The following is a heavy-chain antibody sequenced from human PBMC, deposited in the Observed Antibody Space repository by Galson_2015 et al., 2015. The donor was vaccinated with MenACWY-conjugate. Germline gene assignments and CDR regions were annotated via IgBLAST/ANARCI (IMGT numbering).Heavy chain of an antibody. Sequence: SLRLSCAASGFTVSSNDMTWVRQAPGKGLEWVSIIYSDGSTYYVDSVKGRLTISRDNSKNTLYLQMNSLRVEDTAVYYRARVALSNDAFEIWGQGTVVTVSS. CDR1: GFTVSSND. J-gene: IGHJ3*02. D-gene: IGHD2-2*01. V-gene: IGHV3-53*01. CDR2: IYSDGST. CDR3: ARVALSNDAFEI.